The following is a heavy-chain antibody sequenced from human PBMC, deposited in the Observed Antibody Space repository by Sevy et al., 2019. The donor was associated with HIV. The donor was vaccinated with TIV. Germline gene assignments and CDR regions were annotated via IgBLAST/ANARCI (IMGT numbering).Heavy chain of an antibody. J-gene: IGHJ4*02. D-gene: IGHD6-19*01. CDR3: ARLGIAVAGYFDY. CDR2: MYHSGGT. V-gene: IGHV4-38-2*01. CDR1: GYSISSGFY. Sequence: SETLSLTCAVSGYSISSGFYWGWIRQPPGKGLEWIVLMYHSGGTYYNSSLQSRVTISVDTSKNQFSLELTSVTAADAAVYYCARLGIAVAGYFDYWGQGTLVTVSS.